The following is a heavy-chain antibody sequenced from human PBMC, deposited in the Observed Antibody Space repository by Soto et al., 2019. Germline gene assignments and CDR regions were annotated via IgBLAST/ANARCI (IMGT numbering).Heavy chain of an antibody. J-gene: IGHJ6*03. D-gene: IGHD2-21*01. CDR3: ARGGVSVIGYYYYYMDV. V-gene: IGHV4-61*05. CDR2: IYYSGST. Sequence: PSETLSLTCTVSGGSIGSSSYYWGWIRQPPGKGLEWIGYIYYSGSTNYNPSLKSRVTISVDTSKNQFSLKLSSVTAADTAVYYCARGGVSVIGYYYYYMDVWGKGTTVTVSS. CDR1: GGSIGSSSYY.